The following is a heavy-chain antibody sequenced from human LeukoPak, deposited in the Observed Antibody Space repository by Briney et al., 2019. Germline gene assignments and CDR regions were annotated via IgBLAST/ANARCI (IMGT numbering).Heavy chain of an antibody. CDR3: ASGSSPTGYYYYMDV. Sequence: ASVKVSCKASGYTFTGYYMHWVRQAPGQGLEWMGWINPNSGGTNYAQKFQGWVTMTRDTSISIAYMELSRLRSDDTAVYYCASGSSPTGYYYYMDVWGKGTTVTVSS. CDR2: INPNSGGT. D-gene: IGHD1-14*01. V-gene: IGHV1-2*04. J-gene: IGHJ6*03. CDR1: GYTFTGYY.